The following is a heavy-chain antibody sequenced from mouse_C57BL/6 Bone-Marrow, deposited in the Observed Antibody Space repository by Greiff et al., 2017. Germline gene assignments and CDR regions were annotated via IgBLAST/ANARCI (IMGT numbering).Heavy chain of an antibody. CDR1: GYTFTSYW. Sequence: QVQLQQPGAELVKPGASVKMSCKASGYTFTSYWITWVKQRPGQGLEWIGDIYPGSGSTNYNEKFKSKATLTVDTSSSTAYMQLSSLTSEDSAVYYCAAITTVVAKFDYWGQGTTLTVSS. CDR2: IYPGSGST. CDR3: AAITTVVAKFDY. J-gene: IGHJ2*01. V-gene: IGHV1-55*01. D-gene: IGHD1-1*01.